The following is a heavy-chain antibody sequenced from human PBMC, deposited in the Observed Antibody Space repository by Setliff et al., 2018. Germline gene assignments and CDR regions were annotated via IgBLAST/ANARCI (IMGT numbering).Heavy chain of an antibody. V-gene: IGHV3-49*04. CDR1: GFTFGDYA. CDR2: IRSKADGGTT. Sequence: PGGSLRLSCTASGFTFGDYAMSWVRQAPGKGLEWVGFIRSKADGGTTEYAASVKGRFTISRDDSKSIAYLQMNSLNTEDTAVYYCTREASVDFWSGYPYYYYMDVWGKGTTGTVSS. CDR3: TREASVDFWSGYPYYYYMDV. J-gene: IGHJ6*03. D-gene: IGHD3-3*01.